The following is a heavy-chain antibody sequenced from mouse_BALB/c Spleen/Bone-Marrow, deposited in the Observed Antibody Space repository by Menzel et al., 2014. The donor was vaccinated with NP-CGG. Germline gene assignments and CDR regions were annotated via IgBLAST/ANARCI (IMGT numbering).Heavy chain of an antibody. CDR2: INPSNGRT. Sequence: QVHVKQSGAELVKPGASVKLSCKASGYTFTSYWMHWVKQRPGQGLEWIGEINPSNGRTNYNEKFKSKATLTVDKSSSTAYMQLSSLTSEDSAVYYCAARLSPLGMDYWGQGTSVTVSS. D-gene: IGHD2-10*02. CDR3: AARLSPLGMDY. V-gene: IGHV1S81*02. J-gene: IGHJ4*01. CDR1: GYTFTSYW.